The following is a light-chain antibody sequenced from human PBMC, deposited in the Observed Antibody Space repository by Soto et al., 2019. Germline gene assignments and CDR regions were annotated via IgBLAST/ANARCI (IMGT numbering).Light chain of an antibody. CDR1: QSVSSSY. Sequence: EIVWTQSPGTLSLSPGERATLSCRASQSVSSSYLAWYQQNRGQAPRLLIYGASSRAPGIPDRFGGSGSGTDFTLTISRLEPEDFAVYYCQQYGSSRWTFGQGAKV. CDR2: GAS. V-gene: IGKV3-20*01. CDR3: QQYGSSRWT. J-gene: IGKJ1*01.